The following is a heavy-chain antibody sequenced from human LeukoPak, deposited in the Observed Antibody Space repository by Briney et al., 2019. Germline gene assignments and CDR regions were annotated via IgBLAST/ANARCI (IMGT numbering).Heavy chain of an antibody. CDR1: GFTFGDYA. J-gene: IGHJ4*02. V-gene: IGHV3-23*03. D-gene: IGHD1-26*01. CDR3: AKDHTVGATFGVYFDY. Sequence: GGSLRLSCTASGFTFGDYAMSWVRQAPGKGLEWVSVIYSGGSTYYADSLKGRFTISKDNSKNTLYLQMNSLRAEDTAVYYCAKDHTVGATFGVYFDYWGQGTLVTVSS. CDR2: IYSGGST.